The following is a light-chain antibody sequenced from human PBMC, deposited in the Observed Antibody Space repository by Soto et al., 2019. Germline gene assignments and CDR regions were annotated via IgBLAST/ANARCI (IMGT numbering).Light chain of an antibody. CDR2: KAS. CDR3: QQYDNDSWT. V-gene: IGKV1-5*03. J-gene: IGKJ1*01. CDR1: QSISSW. Sequence: DIQMTQSPSTLSASVGDRVIITCRASQSISSWLAWYQQKPGKAPNLLIYKASALKSGVPSRFSGSGSGTEFTLTISSLQPYDFATYYCQQYDNDSWTFGQGTKVEIK.